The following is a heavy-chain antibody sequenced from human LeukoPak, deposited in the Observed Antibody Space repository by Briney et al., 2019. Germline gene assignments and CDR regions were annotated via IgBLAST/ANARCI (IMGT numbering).Heavy chain of an antibody. Sequence: PGGSLRLSCAASGFTFSSYSMNWVRQAPGKGLEWVSSISSSSSYIYYADSVKGRFTISRDNAKNSLYLQMNSLRAEDTAVYYCARDLIERSSYFDYWGRGTLVTVSS. J-gene: IGHJ4*02. CDR1: GFTFSSYS. V-gene: IGHV3-21*01. CDR3: ARDLIERSSYFDY. D-gene: IGHD3-22*01. CDR2: ISSSSSYI.